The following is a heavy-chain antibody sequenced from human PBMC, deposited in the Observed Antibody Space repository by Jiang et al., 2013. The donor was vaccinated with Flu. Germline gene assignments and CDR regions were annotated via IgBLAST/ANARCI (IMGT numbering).Heavy chain of an antibody. CDR3: ARAADSYGCLD. Sequence: GYTFTSYYMHWVRQAPGQGLEWMGIINPSGGSTSYAQKFQGRVTMTRDTSTSTVYMELSSLRSEDTAVYYCARAADSYGCLDWGQGTLVTVSS. CDR1: GYTFTSYY. J-gene: IGHJ4*02. D-gene: IGHD5-18*01. CDR2: INPSGGST. V-gene: IGHV1-46*01.